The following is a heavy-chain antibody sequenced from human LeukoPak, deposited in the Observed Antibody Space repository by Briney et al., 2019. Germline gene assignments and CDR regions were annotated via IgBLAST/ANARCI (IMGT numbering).Heavy chain of an antibody. CDR1: GFTFSSYA. Sequence: GGSLRLSCAASGFTFSSYAMHWVRQAPGKGLEWVAVISYDGSNKYYADSVKGRFTISRDHSKNTLYLQMNSLRAEDTAVYYCATGIGSSGYYFDYWGQGTLVTVSS. V-gene: IGHV3-30*04. D-gene: IGHD3-22*01. CDR3: ATGIGSSGYYFDY. CDR2: ISYDGSNK. J-gene: IGHJ4*02.